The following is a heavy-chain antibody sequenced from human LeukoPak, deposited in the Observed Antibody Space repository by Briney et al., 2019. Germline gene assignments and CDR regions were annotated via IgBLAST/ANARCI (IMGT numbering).Heavy chain of an antibody. V-gene: IGHV3-21*01. CDR3: APAGGISTWYFDY. D-gene: IGHD6-25*01. CDR2: ITSSSSST. J-gene: IGHJ4*02. CDR1: GFTFSGYS. Sequence: KPRRSMRLSSPASGFTFSGYSMNWVRQGPGKGLEWVSSITSSSSSTYYADSVKGRFTISRDNAKNSRYLHMDSLRAEYTAVYYCAPAGGISTWYFDYWGQGTLVTVSS.